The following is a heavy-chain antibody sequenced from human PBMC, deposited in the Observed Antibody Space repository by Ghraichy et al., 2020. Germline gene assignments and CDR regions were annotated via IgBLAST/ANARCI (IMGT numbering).Heavy chain of an antibody. CDR3: ARAPDTARVTRAFDL. CDR2: NYYSGST. V-gene: IGHV4-59*01. CDR1: GGSISSYY. J-gene: IGHJ3*01. D-gene: IGHD5-18*01. Sequence: SETLSLTCTVSGGSISSYYWSWIRQPPGKGLEWIGYNYYSGSTNYNPSLKSRITITVDTSKNQFSLQLSSVTAAVTAVYYCARAPDTARVTRAFDLCGQGTMVTVSS.